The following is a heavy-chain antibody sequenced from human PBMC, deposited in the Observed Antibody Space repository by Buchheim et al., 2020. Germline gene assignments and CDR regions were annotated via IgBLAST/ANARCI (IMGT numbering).Heavy chain of an antibody. V-gene: IGHV3-7*01. D-gene: IGHD2-2*01. Sequence: EVQLVESGGGLVQPGGSLRLSCAASGFTFSSYWMSWVRQAPGKGLEWVANIKQDGSETYYVDSVKGRFTISRDNAKNSLYLQMNSLRAEDTAVYYCARVMPSEDYYYYYGMDVWGQGTT. CDR2: IKQDGSET. CDR3: ARVMPSEDYYYYYGMDV. CDR1: GFTFSSYW. J-gene: IGHJ6*02.